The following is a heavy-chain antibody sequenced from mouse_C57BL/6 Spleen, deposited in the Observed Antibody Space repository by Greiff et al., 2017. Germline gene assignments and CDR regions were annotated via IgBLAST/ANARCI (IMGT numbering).Heavy chain of an antibody. CDR3: ARGVYGNYVYAMDY. J-gene: IGHJ4*01. D-gene: IGHD2-1*01. V-gene: IGHV1-81*01. CDR2: IYPRSGNT. Sequence: VQLQQSGAELARPGASVKLSCKASGYTFTSYGISWVKQRTGQGLEWIGEIYPRSGNTYYNEKFKGKATLTADKSSSTAYMELRSLTSEDSAVYFCARGVYGNYVYAMDYWGQGTSVTVSS. CDR1: GYTFTSYG.